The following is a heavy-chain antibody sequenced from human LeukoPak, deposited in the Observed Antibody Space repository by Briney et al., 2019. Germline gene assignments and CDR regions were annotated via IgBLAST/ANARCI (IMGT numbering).Heavy chain of an antibody. Sequence: ASVKVSCKASGYTFTSYYMHWVRQAPGQGLEWMGWINPNSGGTNYAQKFQGRVTMTRDTSISTAYMELSRLRSDDTAVYYCARVAVPDYYDGSGYDYWGQGTLVTVSS. D-gene: IGHD3-22*01. J-gene: IGHJ4*02. CDR2: INPNSGGT. CDR3: ARVAVPDYYDGSGYDY. V-gene: IGHV1-2*02. CDR1: GYTFTSYY.